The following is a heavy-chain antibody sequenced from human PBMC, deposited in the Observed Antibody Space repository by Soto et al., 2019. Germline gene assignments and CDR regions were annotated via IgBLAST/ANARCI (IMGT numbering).Heavy chain of an antibody. CDR1: GGSISSGDYY. CDR3: ARVVVTATLDY. CDR2: IYYSGST. Sequence: SETLSLTCTVSGGSISSGDYYWSWIRQPPGKGLEWIGYIYYSGSTYYNPSLKSRVTISVDTSKNQFSLKLSSVTTADTAVYYCARVVVTATLDYWGQGTLVTVSS. V-gene: IGHV4-30-4*01. J-gene: IGHJ4*02. D-gene: IGHD2-21*02.